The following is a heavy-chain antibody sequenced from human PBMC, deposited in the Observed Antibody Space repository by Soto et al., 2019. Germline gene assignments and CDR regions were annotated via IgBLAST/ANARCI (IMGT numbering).Heavy chain of an antibody. CDR3: ARQKKDSFTGYYRYYGMAV. J-gene: IGHJ6*02. CDR1: GYSFSTHW. D-gene: IGHD3-9*01. V-gene: IGHV5-51*01. CDR2: IYPGDSDT. Sequence: LGESLKISCKGSGYSFSTHWVGWVRQTPGKGLEWMGIIYPGDSDTRYSPSFQGQVTISADESISTAYLQWSSLKASDTAVYYCARQKKDSFTGYYRYYGMAVWGQGTTVTVSS.